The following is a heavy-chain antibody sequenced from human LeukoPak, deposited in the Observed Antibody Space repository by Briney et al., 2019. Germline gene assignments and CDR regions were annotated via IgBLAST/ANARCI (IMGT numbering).Heavy chain of an antibody. Sequence: ASVKVSCKASGYTFTSYAMNWVRQAPGQGLEWMGWINTNTGNPTYAQGFTGRFVFSLDTSVSTAYLQISGLKAEDTAVYYCARGLGSSSSPLYYYYYYYMDVWGKGTTVTVSS. D-gene: IGHD6-6*01. CDR1: GYTFTSYA. V-gene: IGHV7-4-1*02. CDR3: ARGLGSSSSPLYYYYYYYMDV. CDR2: INTNTGNP. J-gene: IGHJ6*03.